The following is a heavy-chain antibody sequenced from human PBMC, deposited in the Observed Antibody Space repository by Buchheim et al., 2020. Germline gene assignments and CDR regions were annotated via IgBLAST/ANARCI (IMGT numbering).Heavy chain of an antibody. J-gene: IGHJ4*02. V-gene: IGHV4-39*01. D-gene: IGHD1-26*01. Sequence: QLQLQESGPGLVKPSETLSLTCTVSGGSISSSSYYWGWIRQPPGKGLEWIGSIYYSGSTYYNPSLKSRVTISVDTSKNQFSLKLSSVTAADTAVYYCARLYLKWELPYYFDYWGQGTL. CDR2: IYYSGST. CDR1: GGSISSSSYY. CDR3: ARLYLKWELPYYFDY.